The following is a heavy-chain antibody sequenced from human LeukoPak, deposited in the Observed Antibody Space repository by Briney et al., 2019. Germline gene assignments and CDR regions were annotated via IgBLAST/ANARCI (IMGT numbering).Heavy chain of an antibody. D-gene: IGHD6-19*01. CDR3: ARVVYSSDRYWHFDL. J-gene: IGHJ2*01. V-gene: IGHV7-4-1*02. CDR1: GYTFDRYA. Sequence: ASVKVSCKASGYTFDRYALNWVRQAPGQGLEWMGWINTNTGNPTYAQGLTGRFLFSLDTSVSTTYLQINSLKAEDTAVYYCARVVYSSDRYWHFDLWGRGTLVTVSS. CDR2: INTNTGNP.